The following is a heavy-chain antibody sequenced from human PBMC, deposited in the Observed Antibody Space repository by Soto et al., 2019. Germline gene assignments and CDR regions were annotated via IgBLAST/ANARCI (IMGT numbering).Heavy chain of an antibody. V-gene: IGHV4-31*03. D-gene: IGHD3-22*01. CDR2: IYHSGTT. CDR1: GCSISSGGYY. J-gene: IGHJ4*02. Sequence: SETLSLACTVSGCSISSGGYYWSWIRQHPGKGLEWIGYIYHSGTTYYNPSLKSRVTISVDTSKNQFSLKLTSVTAADTAVYYCMLGSGWKDFDYWGQGTLVTVSS. CDR3: MLGSGWKDFDY.